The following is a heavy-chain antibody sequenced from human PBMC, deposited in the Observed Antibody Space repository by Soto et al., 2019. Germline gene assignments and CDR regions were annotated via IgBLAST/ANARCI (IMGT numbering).Heavy chain of an antibody. CDR3: ARDGKDSSAWSVTPPGDLDY. Sequence: QVQLVESGGGVVQPGRSLRLSCAASGFSFRSYAMNWVRQAPGKGLEWVAVISQDGSNKYYADSVKGRFTSSRDNSQDTLYLQMNSLRPDDTAMYYCARDGKDSSAWSVTPPGDLDYCGQGSLVTVSS. CDR2: ISQDGSNK. D-gene: IGHD3-22*01. J-gene: IGHJ4*02. V-gene: IGHV3-30-3*01. CDR1: GFSFRSYA.